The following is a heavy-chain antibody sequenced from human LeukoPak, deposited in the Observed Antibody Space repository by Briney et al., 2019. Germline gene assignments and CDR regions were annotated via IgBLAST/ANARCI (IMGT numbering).Heavy chain of an antibody. Sequence: ASVKVSCKASGYTFTSYGINWVRQATGQGLEWMGWMNPNSGNTGYAQKFQGRVTMTRNTSISTAYMELSSLRSEDTAVYYCARGSGIAVAGTLDYWGQGTLVTVSS. J-gene: IGHJ4*02. CDR3: ARGSGIAVAGTLDY. V-gene: IGHV1-8*02. CDR1: GYTFTSYG. CDR2: MNPNSGNT. D-gene: IGHD6-19*01.